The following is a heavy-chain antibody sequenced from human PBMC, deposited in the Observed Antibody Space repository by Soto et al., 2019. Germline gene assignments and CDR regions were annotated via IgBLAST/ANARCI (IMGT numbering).Heavy chain of an antibody. CDR1: GFTFSRYG. CDR2: IWYDGSNK. J-gene: IGHJ4*02. D-gene: IGHD1-26*01. CDR3: ACDPREGELRYLCDY. Sequence: RGARRLCRAASGFTFSRYGMHWGRQAPGKGLEWVAVIWYDGSNKYYADSVEGRFTISRDNTKNTLYLQMNSLRAEDTAVYYCACDPREGELRYLCDYWGRGSLVNGSS. V-gene: IGHV3-33*01.